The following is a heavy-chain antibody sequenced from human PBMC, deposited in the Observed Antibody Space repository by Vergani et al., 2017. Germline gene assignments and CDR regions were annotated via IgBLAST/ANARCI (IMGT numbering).Heavy chain of an antibody. CDR3: ARGLSDGEDNWFDP. V-gene: IGHV4-34*01. Sequence: QVQLQQWGAGLLKPSETLSLTCAVYGGSFSGYYWSWIRQPPGKGLEWIGEINHSGSTNYNPSLKSRVTISVDTSKNQFSLKLSSVTAADTAVYYCARGLSDGEDNWFDPWGQGTLVTVSS. J-gene: IGHJ5*02. CDR1: GGSFSGYY. CDR2: INHSGST. D-gene: IGHD4-17*01.